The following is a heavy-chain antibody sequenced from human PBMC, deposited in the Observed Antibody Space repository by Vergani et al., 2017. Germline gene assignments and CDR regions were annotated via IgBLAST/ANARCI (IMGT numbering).Heavy chain of an antibody. V-gene: IGHV4-34*01. J-gene: IGHJ6*02. CDR3: ARDGGGFGELINYYYYGMDV. CDR1: GGSFSGYY. D-gene: IGHD3-10*01. CDR2: INHSGST. Sequence: QVQLQQWGAGLLKPSETLSLTCAVYGGSFSGYYWSWSRQPPGQGLEWIGEINHSGSTNYNPSLKSQVTISVDTSKNQFSLKLSSVTAADTAEYYCARDGGGFGELINYYYYGMDVWGQGTTVTVSS.